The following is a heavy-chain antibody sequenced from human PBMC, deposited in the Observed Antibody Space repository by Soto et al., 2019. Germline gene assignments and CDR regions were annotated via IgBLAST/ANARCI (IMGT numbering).Heavy chain of an antibody. CDR1: GGSFSGYY. D-gene: IGHD2-21*02. J-gene: IGHJ1*01. CDR2: INHSGST. CDR3: ATERGYCGGDCYHQH. Sequence: QVQLQQWGAGLLKPSETLSLTCAVYGGSFSGYYWSWIRQPPGKGLEWIGEINHSGSTNYNPSLKSRVTISVDTSKNQFSLKLSSVTAADTAVYYCATERGYCGGDCYHQHWGQGTLVTVSS. V-gene: IGHV4-34*01.